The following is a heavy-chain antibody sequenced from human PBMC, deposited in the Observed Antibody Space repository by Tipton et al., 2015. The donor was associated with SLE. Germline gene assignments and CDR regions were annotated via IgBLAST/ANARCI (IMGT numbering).Heavy chain of an antibody. D-gene: IGHD1-1*01. CDR1: GFTFSSYG. CDR3: ARDLATGLFDY. CDR2: IWYDGSNK. V-gene: IGHV3-33*01. Sequence: SLRLSCAASGFTFSSYGMHWVRQAPGKGLEWVAVIWYDGSNKYYADSVKGRFTISRDNSKNTLYLQMNSLRAEDTAVYYCARDLATGLFDYWGQGTLVTVSS. J-gene: IGHJ4*02.